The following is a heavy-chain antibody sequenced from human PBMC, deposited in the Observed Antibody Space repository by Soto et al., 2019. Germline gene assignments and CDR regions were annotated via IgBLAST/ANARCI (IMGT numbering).Heavy chain of an antibody. Sequence: QVQLVQSGAELKKPGSSVKVSCKASGDTFSFYAINWVRQAPGLGLEWMGRVNPILSMSNYAQEFQGRVTITANKSTSTANMELRSVSSEDTAFYYCAASYGSGYRAFDYWGQGARVTVSS. CDR2: VNPILSMS. V-gene: IGHV1-69*02. J-gene: IGHJ4*02. CDR1: GDTFSFYA. CDR3: AASYGSGYRAFDY. D-gene: IGHD3-10*01.